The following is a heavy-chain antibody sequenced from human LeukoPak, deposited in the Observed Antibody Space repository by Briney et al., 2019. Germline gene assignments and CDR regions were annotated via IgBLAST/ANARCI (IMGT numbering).Heavy chain of an antibody. D-gene: IGHD3-9*01. Sequence: SQTPSLTCALPGDRVSSNSATWNWIRQSPTRGLECLGRTDYRSKWYNDYALSVYSRVIVSPDTSKNQFSLHLNSVTPEDTAVYYCARDPVTRSDYFDYWGQGTLVTVSS. CDR1: GDRVSSNSAT. CDR2: TDYRSKWYN. CDR3: ARDPVTRSDYFDY. V-gene: IGHV6-1*01. J-gene: IGHJ4*02.